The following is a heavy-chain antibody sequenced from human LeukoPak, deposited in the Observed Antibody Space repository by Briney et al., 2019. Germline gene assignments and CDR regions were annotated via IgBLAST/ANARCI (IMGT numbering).Heavy chain of an antibody. V-gene: IGHV3-48*03. CDR3: ARDRYSSGWQPSYYYYYYGMDV. CDR2: ISSSGSTI. J-gene: IGHJ6*02. CDR1: GFTFSSYE. Sequence: GGSVRLSCAASGFTFSSYEMNWLRQAPGKGLEWVSYISSSGSTIYYAVSVKGRFTISRDNGKNSLYLQMNSLRAEDTAVYYCARDRYSSGWQPSYYYYYYGMDVWGQGTTVTVSS. D-gene: IGHD6-19*01.